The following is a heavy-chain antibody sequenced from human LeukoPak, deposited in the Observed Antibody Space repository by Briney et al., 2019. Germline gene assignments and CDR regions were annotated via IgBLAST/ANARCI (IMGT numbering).Heavy chain of an antibody. V-gene: IGHV1-18*01. D-gene: IGHD3-10*01. CDR2: ISAYNGNT. J-gene: IGHJ6*02. CDR1: GYTFTSYG. CDR3: ARIQGRGLKPIGWYYYYGMDV. Sequence: ASVKVSCKPSGYTFTSYGISWVRQAPGQGLEWMGWISAYNGNTNYAQKLQGRVTMTTDTSTSTAYMELRSLRSDDTAVYYCARIQGRGLKPIGWYYYYGMDVWGQGTTVTVSS.